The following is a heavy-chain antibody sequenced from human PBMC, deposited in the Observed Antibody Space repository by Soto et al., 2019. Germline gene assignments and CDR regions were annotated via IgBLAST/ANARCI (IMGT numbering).Heavy chain of an antibody. V-gene: IGHV4-39*01. CDR1: GDSISSSSFY. D-gene: IGHD1-26*01. CDR2: IFHTGAT. J-gene: IGHJ4*02. Sequence: PSETLSLTCTVSGDSISSSSFYWGWIRQPPGKGLEWIGHIFHTGATYQNPTHKSRLRMSVDTSKNQCSLNRSSVTATDTAVYYCARRRIVPTTNFDYWGQGTLVTVSS. CDR3: ARRRIVPTTNFDY.